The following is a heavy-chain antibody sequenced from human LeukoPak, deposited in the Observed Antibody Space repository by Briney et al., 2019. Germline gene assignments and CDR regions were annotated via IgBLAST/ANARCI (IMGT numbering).Heavy chain of an antibody. J-gene: IGHJ4*02. CDR1: GFSVSSDY. D-gene: IGHD3-22*01. CDR2: ISGSGGST. Sequence: GGSLRLSCAASGFSVSSDYMSWVRQAPGKGLEWVSAISGSGGSTYYADSVKGRFTISRDNSKNTLYLQMNSLRAEDTAVYYCARDYYDSSGYYFDYWGQGTLVTASS. V-gene: IGHV3-23*01. CDR3: ARDYYDSSGYYFDY.